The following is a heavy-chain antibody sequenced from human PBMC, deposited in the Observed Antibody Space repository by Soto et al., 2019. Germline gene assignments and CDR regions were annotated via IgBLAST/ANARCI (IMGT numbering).Heavy chain of an antibody. CDR1: GFSLSTSGVS. J-gene: IGHJ4*02. Sequence: QITLKESGPTLVKPTQTLTLTCTFSGFSLSTSGVSVGWIRQPPGKALEWLALIYWDDDKRYSPSLKSRLTIXKXXSKNQVVLTMTNMDPVDPATYYCANSALQTGDFDYWGQGTLVTVSS. CDR3: ANSALQTGDFDY. CDR2: IYWDDDK. V-gene: IGHV2-5*02. D-gene: IGHD1-26*01.